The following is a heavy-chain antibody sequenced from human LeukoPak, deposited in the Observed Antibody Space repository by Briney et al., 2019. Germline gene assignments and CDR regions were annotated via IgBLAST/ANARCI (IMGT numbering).Heavy chain of an antibody. J-gene: IGHJ4*02. CDR3: ARTMEWELGYFDY. Sequence: PSETLSLTCTVSGGSISSYYWSWIRQPPGKGLEWIGYIYYSGSTNYNPSLKSRVTISVDTSKNQFSLKLSSVTAADTAVNYCARTMEWELGYFDYWGQGTLVTVSS. CDR2: IYYSGST. D-gene: IGHD1-26*01. CDR1: GGSISSYY. V-gene: IGHV4-59*01.